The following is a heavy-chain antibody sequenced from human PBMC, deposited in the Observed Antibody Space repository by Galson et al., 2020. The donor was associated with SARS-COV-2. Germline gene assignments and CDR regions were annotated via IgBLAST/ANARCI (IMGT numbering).Heavy chain of an antibody. CDR1: GFSLSTTGVG. D-gene: IGHD6-6*01. CDR3: AHIRPNGPREHSFDY. V-gene: IGHV2-5*02. CDR2: IYWDDDK. J-gene: IGHJ4*02. Sequence: VSGPTLVKPTQTLTLTCSISGFSLSTTGVGVAWIRQPPGKALQWQALIYWDDDKLYSPSLKSRLTISKDTSTNQVVFSLSNVDPVDTATYFCAHIRPNGPREHSFDYWGQGTLVTVSS.